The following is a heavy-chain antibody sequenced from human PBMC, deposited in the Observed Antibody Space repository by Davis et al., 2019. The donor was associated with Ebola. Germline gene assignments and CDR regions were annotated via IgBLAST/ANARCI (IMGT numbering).Heavy chain of an antibody. CDR3: ARGLYYYDSSGYYYEDFDY. J-gene: IGHJ4*02. CDR1: GKTLTELA. CDR2: FDPQEGET. Sequence: ASVKVSCKVSGKTLTELATHWVRQTPGKGLEWMGGFDPQEGETIYAQKFEGRVTMTEDTSTDTAYMELSSLRSEDTAVYYCARGLYYYDSSGYYYEDFDYWGQGTLVTVSS. D-gene: IGHD3-22*01. V-gene: IGHV1-24*01.